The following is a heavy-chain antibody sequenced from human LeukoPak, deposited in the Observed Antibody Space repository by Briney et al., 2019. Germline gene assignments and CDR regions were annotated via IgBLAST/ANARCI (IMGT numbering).Heavy chain of an antibody. CDR3: AKDKGSSWYPSDAFDI. J-gene: IGHJ3*02. D-gene: IGHD6-13*01. CDR2: ISWNSGSI. Sequence: GGSLRLSCAASGFTFDDYAMHWVRQAPGKGLEWVSGISWNSGSIGYADSVKGRLTISRDNAKNSLYLQMNSLRAEDMALYYCAKDKGSSWYPSDAFDIWGQGTMVTVSS. V-gene: IGHV3-9*03. CDR1: GFTFDDYA.